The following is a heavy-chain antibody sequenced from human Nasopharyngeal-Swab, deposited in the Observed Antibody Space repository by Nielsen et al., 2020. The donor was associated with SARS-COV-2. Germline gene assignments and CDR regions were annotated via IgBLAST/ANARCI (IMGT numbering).Heavy chain of an antibody. D-gene: IGHD6-6*01. CDR3: AAGGDSSSSTFDY. CDR1: GFTFSSYA. CDR2: ISGSGGSP. V-gene: IGHV3-23*01. Sequence: LKISCAASGFTFSSYAMSWVRQAPGKGLEWVSAISGSGGSPYYADSVKGRFTISRDNSKNTLYLQMNSLRAEDTAVYYCAAGGDSSSSTFDYWGQGTLVTVSS. J-gene: IGHJ4*02.